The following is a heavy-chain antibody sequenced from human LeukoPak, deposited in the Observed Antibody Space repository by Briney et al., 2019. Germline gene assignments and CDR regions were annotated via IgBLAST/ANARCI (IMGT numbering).Heavy chain of an antibody. J-gene: IGHJ4*02. V-gene: IGHV4-39*01. D-gene: IGHD6-6*01. CDR2: VYYSGTT. CDR3: ATTLYSRSCFDY. CDR1: GSSISSGSYY. Sequence: SETLSLTCTVSGSSISSGSYYWGWIRQPPGKGLEWIGSVYYSGTTYYNPSLKSRVTMSVDTSKNQFSLQLSSVTAADTAIYYCATTLYSRSCFDYWGQGTLVTVSS.